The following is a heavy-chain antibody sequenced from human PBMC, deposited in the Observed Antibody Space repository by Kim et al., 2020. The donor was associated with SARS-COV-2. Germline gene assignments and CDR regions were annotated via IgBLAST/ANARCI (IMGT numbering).Heavy chain of an antibody. D-gene: IGHD3-10*01. CDR1: GFTFDKYV. Sequence: GGSLRLSCVASGFTFDKYVINWVRRTPGMGLEWVSGIDRSGTRTHYANSVKGRFTISRDNSRNSLYLQLNSLRAADTAVNFCLAGFRGYWGQGTLVTVSS. CDR3: LAGFRGY. CDR2: IDRSGTRT. J-gene: IGHJ4*02. V-gene: IGHV3-23*05.